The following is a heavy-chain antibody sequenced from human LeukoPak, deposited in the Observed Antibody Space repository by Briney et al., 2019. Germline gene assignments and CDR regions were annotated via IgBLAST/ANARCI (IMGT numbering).Heavy chain of an antibody. J-gene: IGHJ5*02. CDR3: ARDGCSSTSCYYNWFDP. CDR1: GYTFTSYG. CDR2: ISAYNGNT. Sequence: ASVKVSCKASGYTFTSYGISWVRQAPGQGLEWMGWISAYNGNTNYAQKLQGRVTMTTDTSTSTAYRELRSLRSDDTAVYYCARDGCSSTSCYYNWFDPWGQGTLVTVSS. D-gene: IGHD2-2*01. V-gene: IGHV1-18*01.